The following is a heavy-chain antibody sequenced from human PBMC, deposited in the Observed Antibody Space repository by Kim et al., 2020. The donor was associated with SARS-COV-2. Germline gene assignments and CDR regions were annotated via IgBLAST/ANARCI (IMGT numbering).Heavy chain of an antibody. D-gene: IGHD6-13*01. Sequence: GGSLRLSCAASGFTFSSYAMHWVRQAPGKGLEWVAVISYDGSNKYYADSVKGRFTISRDNSKNTLYLQMNSLRAEDTAVYYCARDLPSSDDAFDIWGQGTMVTVSS. CDR1: GFTFSSYA. CDR2: ISYDGSNK. J-gene: IGHJ3*02. V-gene: IGHV3-30-3*01. CDR3: ARDLPSSDDAFDI.